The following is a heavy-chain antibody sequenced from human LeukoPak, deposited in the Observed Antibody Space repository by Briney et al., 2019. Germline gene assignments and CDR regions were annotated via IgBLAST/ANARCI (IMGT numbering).Heavy chain of an antibody. Sequence: GASVKVSCKASGYTFTGYYMHWVRQAPGQGLEWMGWINPNSGGTNYAQKFQGRVTMTRDTSISTAYMELSRLRSDDTAVYYCARDGAYYYGSGIQWYFDYWGQGTLVTVSS. CDR1: GYTFTGYY. CDR2: INPNSGGT. J-gene: IGHJ4*02. D-gene: IGHD3-10*01. V-gene: IGHV1-2*02. CDR3: ARDGAYYYGSGIQWYFDY.